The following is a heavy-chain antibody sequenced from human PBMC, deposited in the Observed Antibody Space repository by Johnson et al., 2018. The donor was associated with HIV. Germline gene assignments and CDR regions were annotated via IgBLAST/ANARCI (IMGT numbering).Heavy chain of an antibody. CDR2: IKQDGSEK. D-gene: IGHD5-24*01. CDR1: GFTFSSYW. J-gene: IGHJ3*02. Sequence: VQLVESGGGVVRPGGSLRLSCAASGFTFSSYWMSWVRQAPGKGLEWVANIKQDGSEKYYVDSVKGRFTISRDNAKNSLYLQMNSLRAEDTAVYYCARDHEMATIGDAFDIWGQGTMVTVSS. CDR3: ARDHEMATIGDAFDI. V-gene: IGHV3-7*01.